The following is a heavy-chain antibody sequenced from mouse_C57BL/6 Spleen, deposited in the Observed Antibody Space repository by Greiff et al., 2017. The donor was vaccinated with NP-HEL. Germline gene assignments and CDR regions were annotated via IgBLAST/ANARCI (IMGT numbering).Heavy chain of an antibody. D-gene: IGHD1-1*01. Sequence: VQLQQSGAELVRPGASVTLSCKASGYTFTDYEMHWVKQTPVHGLEWIGAIDPETGGTAYNQKFKGKAILTADKSSSTAYMELRSLTSEDSAVYYCTRSAYGSSSPFAYWGQGTLVTVSA. CDR3: TRSAYGSSSPFAY. CDR1: GYTFTDYE. V-gene: IGHV1-15*01. J-gene: IGHJ3*01. CDR2: IDPETGGT.